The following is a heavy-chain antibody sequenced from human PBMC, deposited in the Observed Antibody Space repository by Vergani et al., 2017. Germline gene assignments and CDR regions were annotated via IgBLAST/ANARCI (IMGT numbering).Heavy chain of an antibody. CDR1: GYTFTSYG. Sequence: QVQLVQSGAEVKKPGASVKVSYKASGYTFTSYGISWVRQAPGQGLEWMGWISAYNGNTNYAQKLQGRVTMTTDTSTSTAYMELRSLRSDDTAVYYCARCYYDSSGYYYYYYYGMDVWGQGTTVTVSS. D-gene: IGHD3-22*01. J-gene: IGHJ6*02. V-gene: IGHV1-18*01. CDR3: ARCYYDSSGYYYYYYYGMDV. CDR2: ISAYNGNT.